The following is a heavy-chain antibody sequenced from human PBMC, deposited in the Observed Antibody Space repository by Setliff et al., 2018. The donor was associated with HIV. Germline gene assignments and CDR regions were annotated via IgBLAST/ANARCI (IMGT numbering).Heavy chain of an antibody. Sequence: SETLSLTCSVSGDSISSGSYYWSWIRLPAGKGLERIGQIHTTGSTNYTPSLKSRVTIQIDTSKNQFSLKLNSVTATDTAVYYSAKRTFGSGRFDPWVKGTLVTVSS. D-gene: IGHD3-16*01. V-gene: IGHV4-61*09. CDR3: AKRTFGSGRFDP. CDR1: GDSISSGSYY. CDR2: IHTTGST. J-gene: IGHJ5*02.